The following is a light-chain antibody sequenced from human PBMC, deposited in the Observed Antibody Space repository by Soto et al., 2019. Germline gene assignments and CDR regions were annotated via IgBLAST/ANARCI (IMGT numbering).Light chain of an antibody. CDR1: QSITIW. CDR3: QHYYSFSWT. J-gene: IGKJ1*01. Sequence: DIQMTQSPSTLSASVGDRVTITCRASQSITIWLAWYQQKPGKAPKLLIFDASNLESGVPSRFSGSGSGTEFTLTISSLQPDDFATYYCQHYYSFSWTFGQGTKVEIK. V-gene: IGKV1-5*01. CDR2: DAS.